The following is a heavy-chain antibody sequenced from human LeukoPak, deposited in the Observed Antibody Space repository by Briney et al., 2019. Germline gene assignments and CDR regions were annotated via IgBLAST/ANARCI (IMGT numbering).Heavy chain of an antibody. CDR3: ARGAPGSYCSGGSCPYFDY. J-gene: IGHJ4*02. CDR1: GYTFTSYD. V-gene: IGHV1-8*01. Sequence: GASVKVSCTASGYTFTSYDIHWVRQATGQGLEWMGWVNPNSGHTGYAQKFQGRVTMTRNTSISTAYMDLSSLRSEDTAVYYCARGAPGSYCSGGSCPYFDYWGQGTLVSVSS. D-gene: IGHD2-15*01. CDR2: VNPNSGHT.